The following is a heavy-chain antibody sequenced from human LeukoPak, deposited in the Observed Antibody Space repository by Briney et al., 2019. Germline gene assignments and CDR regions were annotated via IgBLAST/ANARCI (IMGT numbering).Heavy chain of an antibody. CDR2: IYYSGST. V-gene: IGHV4-30-4*01. CDR1: GGSISSGDYY. Sequence: SQTLSLTCTVSGGSISSGDYYWSWIRQPPGKGLEWIGYIYYSGSTYYNPSLKSRVTISVDTSKNQFSLKLSSVTAADTAVYYCARAVYDFSSGYRQNYYYYYGMGVWGQGTTVTVSS. CDR3: ARAVYDFSSGYRQNYYYYYGMGV. D-gene: IGHD3-3*01. J-gene: IGHJ6*02.